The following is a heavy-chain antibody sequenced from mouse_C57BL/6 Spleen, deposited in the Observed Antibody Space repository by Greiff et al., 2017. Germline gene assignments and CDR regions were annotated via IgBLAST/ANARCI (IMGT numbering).Heavy chain of an antibody. CDR2: IYPGSGST. V-gene: IGHV1-55*01. Sequence: QVQLKQPGAELVKPGASVKMSCKASGYTFTSYWITWVKQRPGKGLEWIGDIYPGSGSTNYNEKFKSKATLTVDTSSSTAYMQLSSLTSEDSAVYYGAKYYDYDGNYARDYWGQGTSVTVSS. CDR3: AKYYDYDGNYARDY. D-gene: IGHD2-4*01. CDR1: GYTFTSYW. J-gene: IGHJ4*01.